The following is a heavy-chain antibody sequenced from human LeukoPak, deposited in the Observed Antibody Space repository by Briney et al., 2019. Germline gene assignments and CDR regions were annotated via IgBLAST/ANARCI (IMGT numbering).Heavy chain of an antibody. CDR2: IKEDGSER. V-gene: IGHV3-7*03. Sequence: PGGSLRLSCEASAFIFSGHWLNWVRQTPGKGLEWVASIKEDGSERQYVDSVKGRFSISRDNTKGSLFLQLNSLRAEDTAVYYCAKDPPTYYDILTGLNWFDPWGQGTLVTVSS. D-gene: IGHD3-9*01. J-gene: IGHJ5*02. CDR3: AKDPPTYYDILTGLNWFDP. CDR1: AFIFSGHW.